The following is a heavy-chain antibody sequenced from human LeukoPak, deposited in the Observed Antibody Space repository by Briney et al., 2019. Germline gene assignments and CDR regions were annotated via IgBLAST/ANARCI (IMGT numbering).Heavy chain of an antibody. J-gene: IGHJ5*02. CDR2: ISYDGTNK. D-gene: IGHD3-22*01. Sequence: GRSLRLSCAASGFTFNSYTMHWVRQAPGKGLEWVSVISYDGTNKYYGDSVKGRFTISRDNSKNTLYLQMNSLRAEDTAVYYCAKPGRGILVDNWFDPWGQGTLVTVSS. CDR3: AKPGRGILVDNWFDP. V-gene: IGHV3-30*04. CDR1: GFTFNSYT.